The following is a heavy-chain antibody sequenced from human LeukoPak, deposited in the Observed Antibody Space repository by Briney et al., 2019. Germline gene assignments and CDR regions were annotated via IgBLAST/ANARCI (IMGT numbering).Heavy chain of an antibody. D-gene: IGHD6-19*01. CDR3: AQSIAVPRIPTFDV. J-gene: IGHJ3*01. CDR2: INPNNGAT. Sequence: ASVKVSCKASGYTFRGHNIHWMRQAPGQGLERVGWINPNNGATTYAQKFQGRVTMTRDTSAGTVYMDLSSLGSDDTAVYYCAQSIAVPRIPTFDVWGQGTVVSVSS. CDR1: GYTFRGHN. V-gene: IGHV1-2*02.